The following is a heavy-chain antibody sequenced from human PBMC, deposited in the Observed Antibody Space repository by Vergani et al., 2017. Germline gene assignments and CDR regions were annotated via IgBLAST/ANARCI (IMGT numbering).Heavy chain of an antibody. V-gene: IGHV1-2*02. CDR3: ARDPDIVVVPAAPNYYYYYGMDV. D-gene: IGHD2-2*01. Sequence: QVQLVQSGAEVKKPGASVKVSCKASGYTFTGYYMHWVRQAPGQGLEWMGWINPNSGGTNYAQKLQGRVTMTTDTSTSTAYMELRSLRSDDTAVYYCARDPDIVVVPAAPNYYYYYGMDVWGQGTTVTVSS. J-gene: IGHJ6*02. CDR2: INPNSGGT. CDR1: GYTFTGYY.